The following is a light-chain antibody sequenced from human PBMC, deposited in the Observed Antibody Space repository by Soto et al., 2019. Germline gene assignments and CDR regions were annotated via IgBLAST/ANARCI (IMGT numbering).Light chain of an antibody. CDR1: QSISNH. J-gene: IGKJ1*01. Sequence: DIHMTQSPSSLSASVEYRVIITCRASQSISNHLNWYQQKPGKAPKLLIFAASSLQSGVPSRFSGSRSGPDFTLTISSLQPEDFEPYYCQQSYSTPPTFGQGTKVDIK. CDR2: AAS. CDR3: QQSYSTPPT. V-gene: IGKV1-39*01.